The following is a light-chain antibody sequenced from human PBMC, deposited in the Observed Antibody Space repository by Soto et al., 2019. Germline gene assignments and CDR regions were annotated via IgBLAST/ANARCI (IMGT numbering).Light chain of an antibody. CDR1: QSVSSY. CDR3: QQYGSSPGT. Sequence: EIVLTQSPGTLSLSPGERATLSCRASQSVSSYLAWYQQKPGQAPRRLISGASSRATGIPDRFSGSGSGTDFTLTISRLEPEDFVVYYCQQYGSSPGTFGGGTKVEIK. J-gene: IGKJ4*01. CDR2: GAS. V-gene: IGKV3-20*01.